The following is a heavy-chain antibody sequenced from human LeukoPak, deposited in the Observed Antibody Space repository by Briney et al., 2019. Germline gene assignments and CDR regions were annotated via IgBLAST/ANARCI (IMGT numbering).Heavy chain of an antibody. Sequence: SGGSLRLSCAASGFSFSRYWMHWVRQPPGKGLVGVSRMNRDGSSTNYADSVKGRFTISRDNDKNILYLQMNSLRAEDTAVYHCATGHYYDSSGYYPLPDAFDIWGQGTMVTVSS. CDR2: MNRDGSST. CDR1: GFSFSRYW. D-gene: IGHD3-22*01. CDR3: ATGHYYDSSGYYPLPDAFDI. J-gene: IGHJ3*02. V-gene: IGHV3-74*01.